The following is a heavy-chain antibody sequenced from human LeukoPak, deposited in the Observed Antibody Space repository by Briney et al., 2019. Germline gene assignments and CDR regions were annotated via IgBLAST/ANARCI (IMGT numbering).Heavy chain of an antibody. CDR2: ISSSSSYI. J-gene: IGHJ4*02. D-gene: IGHD3-22*01. CDR1: GFTFSSYS. V-gene: IGHV3-21*04. CDR3: ARAYPYYDSSGYPVYYFDY. Sequence: PGGSLRLSCAASGFTFSSYSMNWFRQAPGKGLEWVSSISSSSSYIYYADSVKGRFTISRDNAKNPLYLQMNSLRAEDTAVYYCARAYPYYDSSGYPVYYFDYWGQGTLVTVSS.